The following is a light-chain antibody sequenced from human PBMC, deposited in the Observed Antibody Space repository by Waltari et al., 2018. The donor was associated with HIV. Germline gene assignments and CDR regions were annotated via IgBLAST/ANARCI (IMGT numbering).Light chain of an antibody. Sequence: QSALTQPASVSGSPGQSITISCTGTTSHVGGYQYVSLYQQHPGKAPKLMIYEVTNRPSGVSFRFSGSKSGNTASLTISGLQAEDEADYFCTSYTSRNTRVFGTGTKVTVL. J-gene: IGLJ1*01. V-gene: IGLV2-14*01. CDR2: EVT. CDR1: TSHVGGYQY. CDR3: TSYTSRNTRV.